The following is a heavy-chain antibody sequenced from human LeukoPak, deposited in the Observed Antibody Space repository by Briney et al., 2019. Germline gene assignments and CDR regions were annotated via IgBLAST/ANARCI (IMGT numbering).Heavy chain of an antibody. V-gene: IGHV1-46*01. Sequence: ASVKVSCKASGYTFTSYYMHWVRQAPGQGLEWMGIINPSGGSTSYAQKFQGRVTMTRDMSTSTVYMELSSLRSEDTAVYYCARDIRSDPYYYDSSGYTYLDYWGQGTLVTVSS. CDR2: INPSGGST. CDR3: ARDIRSDPYYYDSSGYTYLDY. J-gene: IGHJ4*02. CDR1: GYTFTSYY. D-gene: IGHD3-22*01.